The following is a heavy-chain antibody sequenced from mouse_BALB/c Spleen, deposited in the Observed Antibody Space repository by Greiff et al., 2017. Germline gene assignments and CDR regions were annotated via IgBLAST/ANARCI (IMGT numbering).Heavy chain of an antibody. Sequence: QVQLKESGPGLVAPSQSLSITCTVSGFSLTSYDISWIRQPPGKGLEWLGVIWTGGGTNYNSAFMSRLSISKDNSKSQVVLKMNSLQTDDTAIYYCVRSTGTGYFDYWGQGTTLTVSS. CDR1: GFSLTSYD. CDR3: VRSTGTGYFDY. J-gene: IGHJ2*01. V-gene: IGHV2-9-2*01. D-gene: IGHD4-1*02. CDR2: IWTGGGT.